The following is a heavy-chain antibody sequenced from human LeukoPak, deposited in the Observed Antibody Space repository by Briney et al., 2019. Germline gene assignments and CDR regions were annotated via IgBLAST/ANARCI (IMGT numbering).Heavy chain of an antibody. D-gene: IGHD5-24*01. CDR3: ARARRDGYIRSRAFDI. V-gene: IGHV4-34*01. Sequence: SETLSLTCAVYGGSFSGYYWSWIRQPPGKGLEWIGEINHSGSTNYNPSLKSRVTISVDTSKNQFSLKLSSVTAADTAAYYCARARRDGYIRSRAFDIWGQGTMVTVSS. CDR2: INHSGST. J-gene: IGHJ3*02. CDR1: GGSFSGYY.